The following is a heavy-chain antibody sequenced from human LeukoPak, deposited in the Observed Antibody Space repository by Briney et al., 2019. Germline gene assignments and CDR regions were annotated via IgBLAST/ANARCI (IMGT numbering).Heavy chain of an antibody. CDR1: GGSISSYY. V-gene: IGHV4-59*08. CDR3: ARVIDVAAAGYFDS. J-gene: IGHJ4*02. D-gene: IGHD6-13*01. Sequence: PSETLSLTCTVSGGSISSYYWSWIRQPPGKGLEWIGYIYYSGSTNYNPSLKRRVTISVDTSKNQFSLKLSSVTAADTALYYCARVIDVAAAGYFDSWGQGTQVTVSS. CDR2: IYYSGST.